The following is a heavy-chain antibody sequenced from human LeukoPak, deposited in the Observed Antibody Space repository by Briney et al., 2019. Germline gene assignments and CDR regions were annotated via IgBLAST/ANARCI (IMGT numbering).Heavy chain of an antibody. J-gene: IGHJ4*02. CDR3: AKDKGGRQQLVQGAIDY. D-gene: IGHD6-13*01. Sequence: GGSLRLSCAASGFTFSSYAMHWVRQAPGKGLEWVAVISYDGSNKYYADSVKGRFTISRDNSKNTLYLQMNSLRAEDTAVYYCAKDKGGRQQLVQGAIDYWGQGTLVTVSS. CDR2: ISYDGSNK. V-gene: IGHV3-30-3*01. CDR1: GFTFSSYA.